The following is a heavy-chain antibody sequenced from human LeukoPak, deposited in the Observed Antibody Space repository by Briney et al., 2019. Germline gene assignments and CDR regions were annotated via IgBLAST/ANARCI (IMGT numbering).Heavy chain of an antibody. J-gene: IGHJ4*02. CDR1: GFTFSSFW. D-gene: IGHD6-19*01. CDR2: VNSDGGTT. V-gene: IGHV3-74*01. Sequence: PGGSLRLSCAASGFTFSSFWMHWVRQAPGKGLVWVSRVNSDGGTTHYADSVKGRFTISRDNAKNTLYLQMNSLRAEDTAVYYCAKDSSGWYADYWGQGTLVTVSS. CDR3: AKDSSGWYADY.